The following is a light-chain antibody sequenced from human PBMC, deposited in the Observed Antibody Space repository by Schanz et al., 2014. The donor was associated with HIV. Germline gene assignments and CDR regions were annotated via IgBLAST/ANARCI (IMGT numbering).Light chain of an antibody. Sequence: EIVMTQSPVTLSVSSGERATLSCRTSQSISNNLAWYQQKPGQAPRLLIYDAFTRATGIPARFSGSGSGTEFTLTVSSLQSEDFAVYYCQQYNGWPPFTFGQGTKLEI. CDR1: QSISNN. CDR3: QQYNGWPPFT. J-gene: IGKJ2*01. CDR2: DAF. V-gene: IGKV3-15*01.